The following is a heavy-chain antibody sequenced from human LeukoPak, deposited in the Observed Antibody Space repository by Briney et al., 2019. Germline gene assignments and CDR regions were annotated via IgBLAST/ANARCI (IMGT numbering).Heavy chain of an antibody. Sequence: PGGSLRLSCVASGFTFSNFNMKWVRQAPGKGLEWVGRIKSKTDGGTTDYAAPVKGRFTISRDDSKNTLYLQMNSLKTEDTAVYYCTTDQSYADDYWGQGTLVTVSS. J-gene: IGHJ4*02. D-gene: IGHD3-16*01. CDR2: IKSKTDGGTT. V-gene: IGHV3-15*01. CDR3: TTDQSYADDY. CDR1: GFTFSNFN.